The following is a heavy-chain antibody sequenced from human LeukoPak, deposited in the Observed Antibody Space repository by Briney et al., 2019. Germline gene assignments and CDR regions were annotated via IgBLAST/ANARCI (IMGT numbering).Heavy chain of an antibody. CDR2: IDPNSGVR. J-gene: IGHJ5*02. D-gene: IGHD2-15*01. V-gene: IGHV1-2*02. CDR3: ARGGCSGGSCYSSWFDP. Sequence: ASVKVSCKASGYTFYDYYIHWVRRAPGQGLEWMGWIDPNSGVRNYAQKFQGRVTMTRDTPTSTAYMDLSSLTFDDTAVYYCARGGCSGGSCYSSWFDPWGQGTLVTVSS. CDR1: GYTFYDYY.